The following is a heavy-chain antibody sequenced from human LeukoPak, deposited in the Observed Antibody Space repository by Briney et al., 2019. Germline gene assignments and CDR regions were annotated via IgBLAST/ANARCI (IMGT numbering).Heavy chain of an antibody. Sequence: GGSLRLSCAASGFIFKSYWMSWVRQAPGKGLEWVANIKQDGSEENYVDSVRGRFTISRDNAKKSLYLQMNSLRAEDTAVYYCARVSSGWFTVDYWGQGTLVTVSS. CDR1: GFIFKSYW. V-gene: IGHV3-7*01. J-gene: IGHJ4*02. CDR2: IKQDGSEE. D-gene: IGHD6-19*01. CDR3: ARVSSGWFTVDY.